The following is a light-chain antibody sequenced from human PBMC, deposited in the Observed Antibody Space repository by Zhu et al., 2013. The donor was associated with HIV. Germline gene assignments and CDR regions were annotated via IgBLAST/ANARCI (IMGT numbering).Light chain of an antibody. CDR3: QKYDNAPLT. Sequence: GDRVTITCRASRGVSNYLAWYQQKPGKVPKLLIYAASTLQSGVPSRFSGSGSGTYFTLTVSSLQPEDVATYYCQKYDNAPLTFGGGTKVEIK. J-gene: IGKJ4*01. CDR2: AAS. V-gene: IGKV1-27*01. CDR1: RGVSNY.